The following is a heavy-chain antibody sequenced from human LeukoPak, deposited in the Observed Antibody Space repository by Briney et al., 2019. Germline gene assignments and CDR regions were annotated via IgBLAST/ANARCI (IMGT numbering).Heavy chain of an antibody. J-gene: IGHJ4*02. V-gene: IGHV3-30-3*01. D-gene: IGHD1-26*01. CDR2: ISYDGSNK. CDR3: ARGLLGATTSYFDY. CDR1: GFTFSSYA. Sequence: GGSLRLSCAASGFTFSSYAMHWVRQAPGKGLEWVAVISYDGSNKYYADSVKGRFTISRDNSKNTLYLQMNSLRAEDTAVYYCARGLLGATTSYFDYWGQGTLVTVSS.